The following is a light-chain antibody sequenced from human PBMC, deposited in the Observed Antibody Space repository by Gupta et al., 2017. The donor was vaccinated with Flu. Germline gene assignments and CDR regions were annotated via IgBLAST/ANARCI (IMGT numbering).Light chain of an antibody. CDR2: AAS. CDR3: QQSYSTPWT. CDR1: QSISSY. Sequence: PSSLSASGGDRVTITCRASQSISSYLNWYQQKPGKAPKVLIYAASSLQSGVPSRFSGSGSGTDFTLTIISLQPEDFATYYCQQSYSTPWTFGQGTKVEI. V-gene: IGKV1-39*01. J-gene: IGKJ1*01.